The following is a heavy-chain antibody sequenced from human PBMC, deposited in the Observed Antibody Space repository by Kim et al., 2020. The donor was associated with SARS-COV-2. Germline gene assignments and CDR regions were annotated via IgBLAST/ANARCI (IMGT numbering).Heavy chain of an antibody. J-gene: IGHJ4*02. D-gene: IGHD6-19*01. Sequence: GGSLRLSCAASGFTFSSYAMSWVRQAPGKGLEWVSAISGSGGSTYYADSVKGRFTISRDNSKNTMYLQMNSLRAEDTAVYYCAKDSRSSGWYYWGQGTLVTVSS. V-gene: IGHV3-23*01. CDR1: GFTFSSYA. CDR3: AKDSRSSGWYY. CDR2: ISGSGGST.